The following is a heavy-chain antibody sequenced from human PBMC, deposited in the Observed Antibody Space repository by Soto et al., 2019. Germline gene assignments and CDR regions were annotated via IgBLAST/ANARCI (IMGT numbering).Heavy chain of an antibody. CDR2: IWYDGSNK. CDR3: ARDLTAAGMEYYYGMDV. J-gene: IGHJ6*02. CDR1: GFTFSSYG. V-gene: IGHV3-33*01. D-gene: IGHD6-13*01. Sequence: LRLSCAASGFTFSSYGMHWVRQAPGEGLEWVAVIWYDGSNKYYADSVKGRFTISRDNSKNTLYLQMNSLRAEDTAVYYCARDLTAAGMEYYYGMDVWGQGTTVTVSS.